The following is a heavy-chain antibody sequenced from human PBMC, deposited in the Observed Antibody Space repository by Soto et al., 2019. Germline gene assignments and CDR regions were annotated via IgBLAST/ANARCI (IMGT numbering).Heavy chain of an antibody. CDR3: ASASIAATGNDYYFDY. Sequence: GASVKVSCKASGYTFTSSDLNWVRQVTGQGLEWMGWMNPNSGNTGYAQRFQGRVTMTRNTSISTAYMELSSLRSDDTAVYYCASASIAATGNDYYFDYWGQGTLVTVSS. V-gene: IGHV1-8*01. CDR1: GYTFTSSD. J-gene: IGHJ4*02. D-gene: IGHD6-13*01. CDR2: MNPNSGNT.